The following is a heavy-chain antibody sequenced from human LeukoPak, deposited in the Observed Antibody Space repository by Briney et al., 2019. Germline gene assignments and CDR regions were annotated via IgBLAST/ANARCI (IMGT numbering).Heavy chain of an antibody. CDR1: GYSFSTYL. J-gene: IGHJ3*02. CDR3: ATADGYNYAFDI. CDR2: IYPGDSDT. D-gene: IGHD5-24*01. V-gene: IGHV5-51*01. Sequence: GESLKISCQGSGYSFSTYLITWVRQMPGKGLEWMGIIYPGDSDTRYSPSFQGQVTISADKSISTAYLQWSSLKASDTAMYYCATADGYNYAFDIWGQGTMVTVSS.